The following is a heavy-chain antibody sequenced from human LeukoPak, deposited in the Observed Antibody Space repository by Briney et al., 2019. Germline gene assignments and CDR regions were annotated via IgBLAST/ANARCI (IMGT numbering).Heavy chain of an antibody. V-gene: IGHV1-46*01. J-gene: IGHJ4*02. CDR2: INPTGGST. D-gene: IGHD5-18*01. CDR3: AAAEYSYGPSHFDY. CDR1: GYTFPSYF. Sequence: ASVKVSCKASGYTFPSYFMHWVRQAPGQGLEWMGIINPTGGSTTYAQKFQGRVTMTTDTSTSTAYMELRSLRSDDTAVYYCAAAEYSYGPSHFDYWGQGTLVTVSS.